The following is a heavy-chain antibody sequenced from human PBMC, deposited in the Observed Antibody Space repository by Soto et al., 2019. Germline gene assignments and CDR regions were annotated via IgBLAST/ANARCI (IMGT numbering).Heavy chain of an antibody. CDR3: AKVGVNYYDRSGSKY. J-gene: IGHJ4*02. CDR2: ICGSGGST. V-gene: IGHV3-23*01. CDR1: GFTFSSYA. D-gene: IGHD3-22*01. Sequence: GEALKISCAASGFTFSSYAMSWVRQAPGEGLGWVSAICGSGGSTYYADSVKGRFTITRDKSKNTLYLQMNSLRAEDTAVYYCAKVGVNYYDRSGSKYWGQGTLVTVSS.